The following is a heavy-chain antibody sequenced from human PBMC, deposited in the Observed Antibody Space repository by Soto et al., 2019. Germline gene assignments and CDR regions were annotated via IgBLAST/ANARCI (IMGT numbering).Heavy chain of an antibody. CDR1: GFTFSSYA. J-gene: IGHJ4*02. Sequence: EVQLLESGGGLVQPGGSLRLSCAASGFTFSSYAMSWVRQAPGKGLEWVSAISGSGGSTYYADSVKGRFTISRDNSKNTLYLHKNSLRAEDTAVYYCAKDAPRYSGGWYLSGYFDFWGQGTLVTVST. CDR2: ISGSGGST. V-gene: IGHV3-23*01. D-gene: IGHD6-19*01. CDR3: AKDAPRYSGGWYLSGYFDF.